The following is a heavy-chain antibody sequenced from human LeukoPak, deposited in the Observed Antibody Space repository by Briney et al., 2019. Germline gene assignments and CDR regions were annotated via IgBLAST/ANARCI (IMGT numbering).Heavy chain of an antibody. Sequence: ASVKVSCKASGYTFTSYGISWVRQAPGHGLEWMGWISAYNGNTNYAQKLQGRVTMTTDTSTSTAYMELRSLRSDDTAVYYCARDRYDFWSGYDYGFDYWGQGTLVTVSS. CDR1: GYTFTSYG. CDR3: ARDRYDFWSGYDYGFDY. CDR2: ISAYNGNT. V-gene: IGHV1-18*01. D-gene: IGHD3-3*01. J-gene: IGHJ4*02.